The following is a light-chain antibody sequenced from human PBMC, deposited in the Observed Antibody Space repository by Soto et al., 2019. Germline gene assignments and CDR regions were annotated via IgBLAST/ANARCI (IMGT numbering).Light chain of an antibody. CDR2: GAS. CDR3: QQYNNWPPS. J-gene: IGKJ1*01. V-gene: IGKV3-15*01. CDR1: QSVSGN. Sequence: EIVMTQSPATLSVSPGERATLSCRASQSVSGNLAWYQQKPGQAPRLLIYGASTRATGIPARFSGSGSGTESPLTISSLQSEDVAVYYCQQYNNWPPSFGQGTKVEIK.